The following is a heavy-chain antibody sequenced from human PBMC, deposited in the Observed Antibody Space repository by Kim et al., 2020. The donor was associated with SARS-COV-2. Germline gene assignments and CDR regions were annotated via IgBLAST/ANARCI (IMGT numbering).Heavy chain of an antibody. CDR2: IKGDGSVK. CDR3: ARDGILSYTSSWDY. J-gene: IGHJ4*02. CDR1: GFTFRSYW. D-gene: IGHD6-13*01. V-gene: IGHV3-7*03. Sequence: GGSLRLSCGVYGFTFRSYWMSWVRQAPGKGLEWVANIKGDGSVKQYVDSVKGRFTISRDNARNSLYLQMNSLRADDTAVYYCARDGILSYTSSWDYWGPGSLVTVSS.